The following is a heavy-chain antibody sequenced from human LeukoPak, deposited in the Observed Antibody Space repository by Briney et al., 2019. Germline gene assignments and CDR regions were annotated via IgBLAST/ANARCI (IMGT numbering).Heavy chain of an antibody. CDR3: AKDLFAP. J-gene: IGHJ5*02. CDR2: FSGSGGTT. CDR1: GFTFTNYA. Sequence: GGSLRLSCAASGFTFTNYAMSWVRQAPGKGLEWVSGFSGSGGTTYYADSVKGRFTISRDNSKNTLYLQMNSLRAEDTAVYYCAKDLFAPWGQGTLVTASS. V-gene: IGHV3-23*01.